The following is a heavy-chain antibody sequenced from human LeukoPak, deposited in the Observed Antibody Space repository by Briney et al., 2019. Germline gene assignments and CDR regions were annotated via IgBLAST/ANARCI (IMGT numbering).Heavy chain of an antibody. CDR2: ISSSGSTI. J-gene: IGHJ4*02. CDR1: GFTFSSYE. V-gene: IGHV3-48*03. D-gene: IGHD3-10*02. Sequence: PGGSLRLSCAASGFTFSSYEMNWVRQAPGKGLEWVSYISSSGSTIYYADSVKGRFTISRDNAKYSLYLQMNSLRAEDTAVYYCATSPEYYYVLWGQGTLVTVSS. CDR3: ATSPEYYYVL.